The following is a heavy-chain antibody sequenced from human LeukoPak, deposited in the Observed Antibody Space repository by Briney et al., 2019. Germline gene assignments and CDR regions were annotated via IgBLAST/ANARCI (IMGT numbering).Heavy chain of an antibody. D-gene: IGHD6-19*01. CDR3: AGAYSSGLFDY. CDR1: GGSISSYY. J-gene: IGHJ4*02. CDR2: IYYSGST. Sequence: PSETLSLTCTVSGGSISSYYWSWIRQPPGKGLEWIGDIYYSGSTNYNPSLKSRVTISLDTSKNQFSLKLISVTAADTAVYYCAGAYSSGLFDYWGQGTLVTVSS. V-gene: IGHV4-59*08.